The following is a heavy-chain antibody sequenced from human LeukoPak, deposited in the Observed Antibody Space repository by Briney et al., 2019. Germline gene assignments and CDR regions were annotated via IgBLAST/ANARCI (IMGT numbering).Heavy chain of an antibody. CDR2: ISSSGSTM. CDR1: GFTFNGYS. J-gene: IGHJ4*02. D-gene: IGHD3-10*01. CDR3: ARGGHYGSGSYYPEFDY. V-gene: IGHV3-48*04. Sequence: GGSLRLSCAASGFTFNGYSMNWVRQAPGKGLEWVSYISSSGSTMVYADSVKGRFTISRDNAKNSLYLQMNSLGAEDTAVYYCARGGHYGSGSYYPEFDYWGQGTLVTVSS.